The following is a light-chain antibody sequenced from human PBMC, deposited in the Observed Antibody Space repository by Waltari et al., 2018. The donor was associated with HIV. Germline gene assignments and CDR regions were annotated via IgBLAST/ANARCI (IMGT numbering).Light chain of an antibody. CDR2: SNS. V-gene: IGLV1-40*01. CDR3: QSYDSSLSAL. CDR1: SSNIGAGFD. Sequence: HSVLTQPPSVSGAPGQRVTISCTGSSSNIGAGFDVHWYQHLPGTAPKLLIYSNSNRPSGVPDRFSGSKSGTSASLAITGLQAEDEADYYSQSYDSSLSALFGGGTKLTVL. J-gene: IGLJ2*01.